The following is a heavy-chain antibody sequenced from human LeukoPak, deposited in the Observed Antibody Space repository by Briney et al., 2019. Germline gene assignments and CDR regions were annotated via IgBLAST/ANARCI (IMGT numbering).Heavy chain of an antibody. V-gene: IGHV1-2*02. J-gene: IGHJ4*02. Sequence: ASVKVSCKASGYTFTDYYMHWVRHAPGQGLEWMGWINPNSGGTNYAQKLQGRVTMTTDTSTSTAYMELRSLRSDDTAVYYCARDLTRLGLALGYWGQGTLVTVSS. CDR3: ARDLTRLGLALGY. D-gene: IGHD6-19*01. CDR1: GYTFTDYY. CDR2: INPNSGGT.